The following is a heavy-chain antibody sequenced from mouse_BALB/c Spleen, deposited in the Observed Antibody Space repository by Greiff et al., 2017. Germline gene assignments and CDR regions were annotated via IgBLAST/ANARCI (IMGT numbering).Heavy chain of an antibody. V-gene: IGHV1-18*01. D-gene: IGHD2-3*01. CDR1: GYTFTDYN. J-gene: IGHJ1*01. Sequence: EVQLQQSGPELVKPGASVKIPCKASGYTFTDYNMDWVKQSHGKSLEWIGDINPNDGGTIYDQKFKGKATLTVDESSSTAYMELRSLTSEDTAVYYCARGLLPGYCDVWGEGTTVTVSS. CDR2: INPNDGGT. CDR3: ARGLLPGYCDV.